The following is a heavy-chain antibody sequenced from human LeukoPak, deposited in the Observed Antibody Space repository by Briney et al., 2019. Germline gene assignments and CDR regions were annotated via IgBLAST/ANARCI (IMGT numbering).Heavy chain of an antibody. CDR1: GGTFSSYT. D-gene: IGHD1-26*01. J-gene: IGHJ5*02. Sequence: SVKVSCKASGGTFSSYTISWVRQAPGQGREGMGRIIPILGIADYAQKFQGRVTITADKSTSKAYMELSSLRSEDTAVYYCARDLRGYSGSYYWFDPWGQGTLVTVSS. CDR3: ARDLRGYSGSYYWFDP. V-gene: IGHV1-69*04. CDR2: IIPILGIA.